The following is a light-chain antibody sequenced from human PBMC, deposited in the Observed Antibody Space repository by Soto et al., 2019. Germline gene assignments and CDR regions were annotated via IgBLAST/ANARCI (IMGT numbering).Light chain of an antibody. CDR1: QSVETF. CDR2: GAS. J-gene: IGKJ4*01. CDR3: QQYHAWHPGT. V-gene: IGKV3-15*01. Sequence: DIVMTQSPALLSVSPGERATISCRASQSVETFLAWFQHKAGQAPRLLIFGASTSAAGVPDRCSGGGSGPEFTLNIDSLRSEDFAVYCCQQYHAWHPGTFGGGNKVEIK.